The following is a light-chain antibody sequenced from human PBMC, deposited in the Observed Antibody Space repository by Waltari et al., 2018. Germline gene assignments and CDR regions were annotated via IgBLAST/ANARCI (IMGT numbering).Light chain of an antibody. CDR2: ATS. Sequence: DIQMTQSPSSLSASVGDRVTITCRASQGIGNSLAWYQQKPGKAPNLLLYATSSLQSGVPSRFSGSGSGTDYTLTISSLQPEDCATYYCQQYSSTPWTFGQGAKVEIK. J-gene: IGKJ1*01. V-gene: IGKV1-NL1*01. CDR3: QQYSSTPWT. CDR1: QGIGNS.